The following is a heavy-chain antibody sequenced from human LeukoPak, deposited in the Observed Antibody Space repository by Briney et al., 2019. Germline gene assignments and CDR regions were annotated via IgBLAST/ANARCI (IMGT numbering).Heavy chain of an antibody. V-gene: IGHV3-48*02. D-gene: IGHD3-22*01. CDR3: ARKPYSDTSGRLSDV. Sequence: TVGSLRLSCAASGFAFSSYNMNWVRQAPGKGLEWISYIGSSGSPTHYADSVGGRFTISRDDAKNSLYLQMNSLRDEDTAVYFCARKPYSDTSGRLSDVWGQGTTVTVSS. J-gene: IGHJ6*02. CDR1: GFAFSSYN. CDR2: IGSSGSPT.